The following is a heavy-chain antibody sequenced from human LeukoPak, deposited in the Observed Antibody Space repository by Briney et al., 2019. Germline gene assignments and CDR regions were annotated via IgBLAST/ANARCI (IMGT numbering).Heavy chain of an antibody. Sequence: GGSPRLSCAASGFTFSSYSMNWARQAPGKGLEWVSYISSSTSTIYYADSVKGRFTISRDTSKNTLYLQMNSLRVEDTAVYYCASRHCSGGGCYFAGADPFDYWGQGTLVTVSS. CDR2: ISSSTSTI. J-gene: IGHJ4*02. CDR1: GFTFSSYS. D-gene: IGHD2-15*01. CDR3: ASRHCSGGGCYFAGADPFDY. V-gene: IGHV3-48*01.